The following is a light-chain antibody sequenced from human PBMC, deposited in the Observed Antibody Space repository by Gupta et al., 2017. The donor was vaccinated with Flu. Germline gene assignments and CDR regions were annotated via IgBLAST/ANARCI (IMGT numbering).Light chain of an antibody. CDR2: QVT. J-gene: IGLJ3*02. V-gene: IGLV2-8*01. CDR1: SSDVGGYNY. Sequence: VTISCTGSSSDVGGYNYVSWYQQHPGKAPKLIIYQVTKRPSGVPDRFSGSKSGNTASLTVSGLQPEDEADYSCSSYAGSNDLWVFGGGTKVTVL. CDR3: SSYAGSNDLWV.